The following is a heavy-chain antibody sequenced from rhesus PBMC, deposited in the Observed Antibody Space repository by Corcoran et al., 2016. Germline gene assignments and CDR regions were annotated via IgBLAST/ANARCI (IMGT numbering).Heavy chain of an antibody. Sequence: QVQLQESGPGLVKPSETLSLICGVSGYSISNGYGWRWTRQPPGKGREWIGYIGGSSGSTNYNPSLKSRVTISKDTSKNHFSLKLRSVTAADTAVYYCARDLSSGWDYLLDVWGRGVLVTVSS. CDR2: IGGSSGST. J-gene: IGHJ5-2*02. CDR3: ARDLSSGWDYLLDV. CDR1: GYSISNGYG. D-gene: IGHD6-31*01. V-gene: IGHV4-127*01.